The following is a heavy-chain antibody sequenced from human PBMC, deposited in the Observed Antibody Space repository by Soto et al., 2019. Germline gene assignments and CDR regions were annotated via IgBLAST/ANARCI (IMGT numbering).Heavy chain of an antibody. V-gene: IGHV4-30-2*01. Sequence: PSETLSLTCAVSGGSISSGGYSWSWIRQPPGKGLEWIGYIYHSGSTYYNPSLKSRVTISVDRSKNQFSLKLSSVTAADTAVYYCARGGREWLVPYYFDYWGQGTLVTVSS. CDR1: GGSISSGGYS. CDR2: IYHSGST. CDR3: ARGGREWLVPYYFDY. D-gene: IGHD6-19*01. J-gene: IGHJ4*02.